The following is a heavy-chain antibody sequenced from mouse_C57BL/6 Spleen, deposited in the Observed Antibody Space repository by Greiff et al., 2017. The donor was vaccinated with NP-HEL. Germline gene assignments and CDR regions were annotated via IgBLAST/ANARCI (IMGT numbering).Heavy chain of an antibody. D-gene: IGHD2-4*01. J-gene: IGHJ3*01. CDR3: ARGIYYDYDGFAY. V-gene: IGHV3-6*01. CDR2: ISYDGSN. CDR1: GYSITSGYY. Sequence: EVKVEESGPGLVKPSQSLSLTCSVTGYSITSGYYWNWIRQFPGNKLEWMGYISYDGSNNYNPSLKNRISITRDTSKNQFFLKLNSVTTEDTATYYCARGIYYDYDGFAYWGQGTLVTVSA.